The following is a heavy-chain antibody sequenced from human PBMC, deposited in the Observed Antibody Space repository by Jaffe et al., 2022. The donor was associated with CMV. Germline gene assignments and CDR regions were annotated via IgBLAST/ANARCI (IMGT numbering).Heavy chain of an antibody. CDR2: IYYSGST. J-gene: IGHJ4*02. D-gene: IGHD6-13*01. Sequence: QLQLQESGPGLVKPSETLSLTCTVSGGSISSSSYYWGWIRQPPGKGLEWIGSIYYSGSTYYNPSLKSRVTISVDTSKNQFSLKLSSVTAADTAVYYCARPIGQQPAGYFDYWGQGTLVTVSS. CDR3: ARPIGQQPAGYFDY. CDR1: GGSISSSSYY. V-gene: IGHV4-39*01.